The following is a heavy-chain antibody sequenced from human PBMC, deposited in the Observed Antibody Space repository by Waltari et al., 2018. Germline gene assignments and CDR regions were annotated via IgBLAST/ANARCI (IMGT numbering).Heavy chain of an antibody. V-gene: IGHV3-43*01. CDR1: GFTFDDYT. CDR3: AKDIPYYCSGGSCPLQFDY. J-gene: IGHJ4*02. D-gene: IGHD2-15*01. Sequence: EVQLVESGGVVVQPGGSLRLSCAASGFTFDDYTMHWVRQTRGKGLEWVSLISWDGSSTYYADSVKGRFTISRDNSKNSLYLQMNSLRTEDTALYYCAKDIPYYCSGGSCPLQFDYWGQGTLVTVSS. CDR2: ISWDGSST.